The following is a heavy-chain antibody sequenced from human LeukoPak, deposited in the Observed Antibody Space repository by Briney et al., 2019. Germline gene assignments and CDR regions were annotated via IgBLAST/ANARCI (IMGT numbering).Heavy chain of an antibody. J-gene: IGHJ6*03. CDR2: IYPGDSDT. D-gene: IGHD6-19*01. CDR3: ARHPGYSSGWYYHMDV. CDR1: GYSFTDYW. Sequence: GESLKISCKGSGYSFTDYWIGWVRQMPGKGLEWMGIIYPGDSDTRYSPFFQGQVTISADKSISTAYLQWSSLKASDTAMYYCARHPGYSSGWYYHMDVWGKGTTVTVSS. V-gene: IGHV5-51*01.